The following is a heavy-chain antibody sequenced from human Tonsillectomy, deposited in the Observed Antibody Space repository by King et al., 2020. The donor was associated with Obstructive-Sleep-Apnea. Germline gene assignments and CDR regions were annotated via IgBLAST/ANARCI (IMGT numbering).Heavy chain of an antibody. J-gene: IGHJ4*02. Sequence: VQLVESGGGVVQPGRSLRLSCAASGFTFSSYGMHWVRPAPGKGLEWVAFIRYDGSYKYYADSVMGRFTISRAKSKNTLYLQMNSLRAVDTAVYYCAKDKDLDYDSSAYYYVGSDYWGQGTLVTVSS. CDR2: IRYDGSYK. CDR1: GFTFSSYG. V-gene: IGHV3-30*02. D-gene: IGHD3-22*01. CDR3: AKDKDLDYDSSAYYYVGSDY.